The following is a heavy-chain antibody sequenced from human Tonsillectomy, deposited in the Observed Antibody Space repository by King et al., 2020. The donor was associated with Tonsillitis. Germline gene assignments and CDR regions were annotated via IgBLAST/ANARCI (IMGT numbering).Heavy chain of an antibody. Sequence: VQLQESGPGLVKPSETLSLTCTVSGSSISSYYWSWIRQPPGKGLEWFGYIYYSGSTNYNPSLKSRVTISVDTSKNPFSLKMSAMTAADTAVYYCARRWQANYYDSSGYFDYWGQGTLVTVSS. CDR2: IYYSGST. V-gene: IGHV4-59*08. CDR1: GSSISSYY. D-gene: IGHD3-22*01. CDR3: ARRWQANYYDSSGYFDY. J-gene: IGHJ4*02.